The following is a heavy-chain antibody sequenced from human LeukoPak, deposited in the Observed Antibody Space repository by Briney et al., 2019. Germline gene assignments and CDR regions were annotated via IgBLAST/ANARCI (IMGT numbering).Heavy chain of an antibody. J-gene: IGHJ6*04. Sequence: AETLSLTCTVSGGSISSYYWSWIRQPAGKGLEWIGRIYTSGSTNYNPALKSRVTMSVDTSKNQFSLKQSSVTAAESAVYYCASLGDNTMVRGVILDVWGKGTTVTVSS. CDR2: IYTSGST. V-gene: IGHV4-4*07. D-gene: IGHD3-10*01. CDR3: ASLGDNTMVRGVILDV. CDR1: GGSISSYY.